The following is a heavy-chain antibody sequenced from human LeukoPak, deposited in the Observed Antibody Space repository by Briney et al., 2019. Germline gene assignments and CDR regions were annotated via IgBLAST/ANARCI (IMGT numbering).Heavy chain of an antibody. D-gene: IGHD2-2*02. CDR2: ISNDGSNK. CDR1: GFTFSSHG. CDR3: ARGGARRYCSSTVCYTTYYFDY. J-gene: IGHJ4*02. Sequence: GGSLRLSCAASGFTFSSHGMHWVRQAPGKGLEWVAVISNDGSNKYYADSVKGRFTISRDNSKNSLYLQMSSLRAEDTAVYYCARGGARRYCSSTVCYTTYYFDYWGQGTLVTVSS. V-gene: IGHV3-30*12.